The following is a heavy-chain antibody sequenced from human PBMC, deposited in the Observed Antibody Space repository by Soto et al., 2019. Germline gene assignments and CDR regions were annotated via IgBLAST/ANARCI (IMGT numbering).Heavy chain of an antibody. J-gene: IGHJ4*02. D-gene: IGHD6-6*01. CDR3: GRGLDGRWLVIDS. CDR1: GDSISISSSY. Sequence: SDTLSLTCTVSGDSISISSSYWGWIRQPPGKGLEWIGSIYYTGTTYYNPSLKSRVTITVDTSKKQFSLKLTSVTAADTSVYYCGRGLDGRWLVIDSWGQGTLVTVS. V-gene: IGHV4-39*01. CDR2: IYYTGTT.